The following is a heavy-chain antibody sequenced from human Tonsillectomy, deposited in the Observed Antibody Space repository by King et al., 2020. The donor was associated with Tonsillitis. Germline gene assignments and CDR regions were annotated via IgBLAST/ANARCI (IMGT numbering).Heavy chain of an antibody. Sequence: VQLVESGGGVVQPGKSLRLSCAASGFTFSTYSMHWVRQAPGKGLEWVAGTPYDSTYDAPNKYYADSVKGRFIISRDNSKNTLYLQMDSLRPEDTAVYYCATLFGSYDVLTGFAYWGQGTLVTVSS. D-gene: IGHD3-9*01. CDR1: GFTFSTYS. V-gene: IGHV3-30*03. J-gene: IGHJ4*02. CDR2: TPYDSTYDAPNK. CDR3: ATLFGSYDVLTGFAY.